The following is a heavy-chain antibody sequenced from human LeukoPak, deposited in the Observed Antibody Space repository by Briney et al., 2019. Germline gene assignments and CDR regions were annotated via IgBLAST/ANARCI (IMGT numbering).Heavy chain of an antibody. V-gene: IGHV3-20*04. CDR2: FNWNGVRI. CDR3: ARDPEDYYDSSAYYDCFDM. Sequence: GGSLRLSCAASGFTFDDYGMSWVRQAPGKGLEWVSDFNWNGVRIDYADSVKGRFTISRDNAKNSMYLQMNSVRAEDTAVYYCARDPEDYYDSSAYYDCFDMWGQGTIVTVSS. D-gene: IGHD3-22*01. J-gene: IGHJ3*02. CDR1: GFTFDDYG.